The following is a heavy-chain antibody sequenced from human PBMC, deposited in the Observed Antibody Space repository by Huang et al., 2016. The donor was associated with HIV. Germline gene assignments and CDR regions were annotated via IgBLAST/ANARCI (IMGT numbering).Heavy chain of an antibody. CDR3: ARQGGGDFVVEPTGLGAFDI. V-gene: IGHV5-51*01. J-gene: IGHJ3*02. CDR2: IESVSSDT. Sequence: EVQLVQSGAVVKKPGESLKISCKGYGYTFNGYWNGWGRQMTGKGLEGVGIIESVSSDTKYLPYFQGQVTSAADKSISTAYLQWSGLKASDTAMYYCARQGGGDFVVEPTGLGAFDIWGQGTMVTVSS. D-gene: IGHD2-2*01. CDR1: GYTFNGYW.